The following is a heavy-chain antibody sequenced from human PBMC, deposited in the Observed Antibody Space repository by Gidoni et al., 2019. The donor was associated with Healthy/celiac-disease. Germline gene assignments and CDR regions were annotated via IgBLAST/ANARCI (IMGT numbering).Heavy chain of an antibody. Sequence: QITLEESGPTLVNTTQPLTLTCTFSGFSLSTSGVGGGWIRQPQGKSLEWLARIYWDDDKRYSPSLKSRLTITKDTSKNQVVLKMTNMDPVDTATYYCAHRPMVRGVYWFDPWGQGTLVTVSA. CDR1: GFSLSTSGVG. CDR2: IYWDDDK. D-gene: IGHD3-10*01. V-gene: IGHV2-5*02. CDR3: AHRPMVRGVYWFDP. J-gene: IGHJ5*02.